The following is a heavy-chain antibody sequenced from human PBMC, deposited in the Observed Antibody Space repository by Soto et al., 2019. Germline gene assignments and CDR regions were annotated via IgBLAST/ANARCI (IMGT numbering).Heavy chain of an antibody. CDR3: AADRGRDGYNLDY. D-gene: IGHD5-12*01. CDR1: GFTFTSYS. J-gene: IGHJ4*02. V-gene: IGHV3-48*01. CDR2: ISSSSGTI. Sequence: GGSLRLSCAISGFTFTSYSFSWVRQAPGKGLEWVSYISSSSGTIYYADSVKGRFTITRDMSTSTAYMELSSLRSEDTAVYYCAADRGRDGYNLDYWGQGTLVTVSS.